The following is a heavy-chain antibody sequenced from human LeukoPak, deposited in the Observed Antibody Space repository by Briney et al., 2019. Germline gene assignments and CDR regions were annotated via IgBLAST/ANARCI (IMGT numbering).Heavy chain of an antibody. CDR2: IYSGGST. J-gene: IGHJ4*02. D-gene: IGHD6-19*01. V-gene: IGHV3-66*01. CDR3: ARGGAGYSSGWYDY. CDR1: GFTFSSYA. Sequence: GGSLRLSCAASGFTFSSYAMSWVRQAPGKGLEWVSVIYSGGSTYYADSVKGRFTISRDNSKNTLYLQMNSLRAEDTAVYYCARGGAGYSSGWYDYWGQGTLVTVSS.